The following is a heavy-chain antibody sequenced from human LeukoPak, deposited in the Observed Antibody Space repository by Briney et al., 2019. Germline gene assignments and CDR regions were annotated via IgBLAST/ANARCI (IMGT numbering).Heavy chain of an antibody. V-gene: IGHV3-30*04. CDR3: ARVQSPYYYDSSGYSY. Sequence: GGSLRLSCAASGFTFSSYAMHWVRQAPGKGLEWVAVISYDGSNKYYADSVKGRFTISRDNSKNTLYLQMNSLRAEDTAVYYCARVQSPYYYDSSGYSYWGQGTLVIVSS. D-gene: IGHD3-22*01. J-gene: IGHJ4*02. CDR2: ISYDGSNK. CDR1: GFTFSSYA.